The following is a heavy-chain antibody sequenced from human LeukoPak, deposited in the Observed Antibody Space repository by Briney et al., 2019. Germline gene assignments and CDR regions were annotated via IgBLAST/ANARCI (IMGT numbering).Heavy chain of an antibody. V-gene: IGHV4-4*07. J-gene: IGHJ3*02. Sequence: SETLSLTCTVSGGSISSYYWSWIRQPAGKGLEWIGRIYTSGSTNYNPSLKSRVTMSVDTSKNLFSLKLSSVTAADTAVYYCARDNYDFWSGYYTAFDIWGQGTMVTVSS. CDR3: ARDNYDFWSGYYTAFDI. D-gene: IGHD3-3*01. CDR2: IYTSGST. CDR1: GGSISSYY.